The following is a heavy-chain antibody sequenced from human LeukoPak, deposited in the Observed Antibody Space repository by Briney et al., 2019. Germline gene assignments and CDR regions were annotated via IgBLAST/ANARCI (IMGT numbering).Heavy chain of an antibody. V-gene: IGHV3-21*01. CDR3: ARGVSYRVVVTATDFDY. Sequence: GGSLRPSCEASGFTFTSYYMNWVRQAPGRGLEWVSSIGSSSTHIYYADSVKGRFTISRDNAKNSLYLQVNSLRAEDTAVYYCARGVSYRVVVTATDFDYWGQGTLVTVSS. D-gene: IGHD2-21*02. CDR1: GFTFTSYY. J-gene: IGHJ4*02. CDR2: IGSSSTHI.